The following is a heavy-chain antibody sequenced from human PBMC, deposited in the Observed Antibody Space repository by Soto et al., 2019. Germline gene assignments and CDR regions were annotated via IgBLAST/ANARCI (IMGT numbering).Heavy chain of an antibody. V-gene: IGHV3-23*01. CDR1: GFTFRNYA. J-gene: IGHJ5*02. CDR3: AKRSDYDNLQIDA. CDR2: ISGSGGNT. D-gene: IGHD5-12*01. Sequence: GGSLRLSCAASGFTFRNYAMIWVRQSPGKGLEWVSGISGSGGNTYYGDSVKGRFTISRDNSENTLNLHVDSLRVEDTAVYYCAKRSDYDNLQIDAWGQGTLVTVSS.